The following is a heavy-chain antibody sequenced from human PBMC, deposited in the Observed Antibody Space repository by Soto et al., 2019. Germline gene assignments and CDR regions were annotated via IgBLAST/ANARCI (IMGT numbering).Heavy chain of an antibody. V-gene: IGHV4-39*01. CDR2: IYYSGST. Sequence: LSLTSTVSLGSISGSSYYWGWIRQPPGKGLEWIGSIYYSGSTYYNPSLKSRVTISVDTSKNQFSLKLSSVTAADTAVYYCARLFDPWGQGTLVTVSS. CDR3: ARLFDP. CDR1: LGSISGSSYY. J-gene: IGHJ5*02.